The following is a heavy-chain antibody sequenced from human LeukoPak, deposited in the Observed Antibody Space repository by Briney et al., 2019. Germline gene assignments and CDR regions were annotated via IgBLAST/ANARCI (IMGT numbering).Heavy chain of an antibody. V-gene: IGHV3-9*01. D-gene: IGHD5-18*01. Sequence: GGSLRLSCAASGFTFDDCAMRWVRQVPGQGLEWVSGISWNSGDIGYADSVKGRFTISRDNAKNSLFLQMNSLRAEDTAFYYCAKVRGYSYGYFDYWGQGILVTVSS. CDR3: AKVRGYSYGYFDY. CDR2: ISWNSGDI. J-gene: IGHJ4*02. CDR1: GFTFDDCA.